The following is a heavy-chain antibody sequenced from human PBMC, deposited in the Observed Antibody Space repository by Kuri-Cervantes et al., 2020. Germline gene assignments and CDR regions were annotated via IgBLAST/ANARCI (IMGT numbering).Heavy chain of an antibody. D-gene: IGHD1-26*01. CDR1: GFTFSSYA. V-gene: IGHV3-7*03. Sequence: ETLSLTCAASGFTFSSYAMHCVRLAPGKGLEWVANIKGEGSEKYYVDSVKGRFTVSRDNADSLLFLQMNNLRAEDTAVYYCARDAGDGSYVAIDYWGQGTLVTVSS. J-gene: IGHJ4*02. CDR3: ARDAGDGSYVAIDY. CDR2: IKGEGSEK.